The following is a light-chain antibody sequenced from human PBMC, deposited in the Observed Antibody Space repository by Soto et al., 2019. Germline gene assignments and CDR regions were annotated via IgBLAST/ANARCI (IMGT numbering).Light chain of an antibody. V-gene: IGKV1-39*01. Sequence: DIQMTQSPSSLSASVGDRVTITCRESQSISSYLNWYQQKPGKAPKLLIYAASSLQSGVPSRFSGSGSGTDFTLTISSLQPEDFATYYCQHSYSTPRTFGQGTKVEIK. CDR2: AAS. CDR1: QSISSY. CDR3: QHSYSTPRT. J-gene: IGKJ1*01.